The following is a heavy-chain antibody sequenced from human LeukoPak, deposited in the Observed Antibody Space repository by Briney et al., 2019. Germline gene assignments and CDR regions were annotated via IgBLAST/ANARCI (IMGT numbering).Heavy chain of an antibody. CDR3: ARDPQLRYSSGLLGY. CDR1: GFTFSSYW. CDR2: INSDGSST. V-gene: IGHV3-74*01. D-gene: IGHD6-19*01. Sequence: GGSLRLSCAASGFTFSSYWMHWVRQAPGKGLVWVSRINSDGSSTSYADSVKGRFTISRDNAKNTLYLQMNSLRAEDTAVYYRARDPQLRYSSGLLGYWGQGTLVTVSS. J-gene: IGHJ4*02.